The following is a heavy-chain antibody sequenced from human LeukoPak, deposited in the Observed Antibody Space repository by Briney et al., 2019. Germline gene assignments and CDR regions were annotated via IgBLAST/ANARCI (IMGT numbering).Heavy chain of an antibody. CDR1: EFTFSTYW. CDR2: IKQDGSEK. D-gene: IGHD2-15*01. Sequence: PGGSLRLSCAASEFTFSTYWISWVRQAPGKGLEWVADIKQDGSEKYYVHSVKGRFTISRQNAKNSLFLQMNSLRAEDTAVYYCARHRSGGSQDDAFDIWGQGTMVTVSS. J-gene: IGHJ3*02. CDR3: ARHRSGGSQDDAFDI. V-gene: IGHV3-7*01.